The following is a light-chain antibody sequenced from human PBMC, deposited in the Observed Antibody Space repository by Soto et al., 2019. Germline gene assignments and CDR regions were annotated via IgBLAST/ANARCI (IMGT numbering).Light chain of an antibody. CDR3: QQSYNIVWT. J-gene: IGKJ1*01. V-gene: IGKV1-39*01. CDR1: QSISSY. Sequence: IQLTQSPSSLSASVGDRVTITCRASQSISSYLNWYKPTQGKAPNLMIYATSTLQSGVPSRLSGSGSGTDFTLTISSLQAEELATYDCQQSYNIVWTFGQGTKVDIK. CDR2: ATS.